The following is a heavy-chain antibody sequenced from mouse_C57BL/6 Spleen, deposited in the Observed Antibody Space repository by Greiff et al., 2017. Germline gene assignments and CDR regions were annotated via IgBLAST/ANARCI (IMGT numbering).Heavy chain of an antibody. CDR2: INPNYGTT. V-gene: IGHV1-39*01. CDR3: ASGTGAAWFAY. D-gene: IGHD4-1*01. J-gene: IGHJ3*01. CDR1: GYSFTDYN. Sequence: EVKLMESGPELVKPGASVKISCKASGYSFTDYNMNWVKQSNGKSLEWIGVINPNYGTTSYNQKFKGKATLTVDQSSSTAYMQLNSLTSEDSAVYYCASGTGAAWFAYWGQGTLVTVSA.